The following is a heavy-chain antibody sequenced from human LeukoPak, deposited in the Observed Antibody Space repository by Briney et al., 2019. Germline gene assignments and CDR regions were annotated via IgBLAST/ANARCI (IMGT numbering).Heavy chain of an antibody. Sequence: SVKVSCKASGGTFSSYAISWVRQAPGQGLEWMGGIIPIFGTTNYAQKFQGRVTITADKSTSTAYMELSSLRSEDTAVYYCAREQREMATIDYWGQGTLVTVSS. CDR3: AREQREMATIDY. CDR1: GGTFSSYA. J-gene: IGHJ4*02. D-gene: IGHD5-24*01. CDR2: IIPIFGTT. V-gene: IGHV1-69*06.